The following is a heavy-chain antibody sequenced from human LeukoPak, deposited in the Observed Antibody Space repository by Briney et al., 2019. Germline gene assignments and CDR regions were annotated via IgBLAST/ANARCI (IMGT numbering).Heavy chain of an antibody. D-gene: IGHD7-27*01. V-gene: IGHV1-2*02. CDR2: INPNSGGT. CDR1: GYTFTCYY. CDR3: AREMRLGKLSKLDY. Sequence: GASVKVSCKASGYTFTCYYMHWVRQAPGQGLEWMGWINPNSGGTNYAQKFQGRVTMTRDTSISTAYMELSRLRSDDTAVYYCAREMRLGKLSKLDYWGQGTLVTVSS. J-gene: IGHJ4*02.